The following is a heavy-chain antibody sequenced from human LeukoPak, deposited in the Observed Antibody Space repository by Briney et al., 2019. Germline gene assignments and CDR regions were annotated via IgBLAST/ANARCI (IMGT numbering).Heavy chain of an antibody. J-gene: IGHJ4*02. CDR3: ARGGSPVLNFDF. Sequence: GGSLRLSCAASGFTFSSYGMHWVRQAPGKGLEWVANIKQDGSEKNYVDSVKGRFTISRDNAENSLYLQMNSLRAEDTAVYYCARGGSPVLNFDFWGQGTLVTVSP. CDR2: IKQDGSEK. V-gene: IGHV3-7*01. D-gene: IGHD3-16*01. CDR1: GFTFSSYG.